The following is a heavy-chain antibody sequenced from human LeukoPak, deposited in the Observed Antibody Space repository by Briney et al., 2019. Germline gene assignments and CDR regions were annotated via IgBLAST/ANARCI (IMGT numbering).Heavy chain of an antibody. CDR1: GFTFSNYA. D-gene: IGHD6-19*01. CDR3: VKDPDSSGWAD. Sequence: PGGSLRLSCSASGFTFSNYAMSWIRQGPGKGLEWVSAIGGSGGDTYYIDSVKGRFTISRDNSKSTLYLQMNSLRAEDTAVYFCVKDPDSSGWADWGQGTLVTVSS. CDR2: IGGSGGDT. V-gene: IGHV3-23*01. J-gene: IGHJ4*02.